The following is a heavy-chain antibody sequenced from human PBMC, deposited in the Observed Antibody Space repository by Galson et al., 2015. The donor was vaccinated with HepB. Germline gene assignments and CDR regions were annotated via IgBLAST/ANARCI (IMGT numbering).Heavy chain of an antibody. CDR3: AKDSSRAAYYYDSSGYRGGAFDI. Sequence: SLRLSCAASGFTFSSYGMHWVRQAPGKGLEWVAVISYDGSNKYYADSVKGRFTISRDNSKNTLYLQMNSLRAEDTAVYYCAKDSSRAAYYYDSSGYRGGAFDIWGQGTMVIVSS. V-gene: IGHV3-30*18. D-gene: IGHD3-22*01. CDR1: GFTFSSYG. CDR2: ISYDGSNK. J-gene: IGHJ3*02.